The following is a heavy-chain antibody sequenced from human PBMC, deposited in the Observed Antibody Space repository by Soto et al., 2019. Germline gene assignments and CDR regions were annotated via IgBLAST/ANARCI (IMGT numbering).Heavy chain of an antibody. CDR3: AKGFSSGWYVDS. CDR1: GGSVSSDAYY. D-gene: IGHD6-19*01. V-gene: IGHV4-61*08. Sequence: QVQLQESGPGLVKPSGTLSLTCSVSGGSVSSDAYYWSWIRQPPGKTLEWIGFILSGGGTSTNPSLRSRLGISVEASRNQSSLRLTCVTASDTGVYFCAKGFSSGWYVDSWGRGTLVTVSS. CDR2: ILSGGGT. J-gene: IGHJ4*02.